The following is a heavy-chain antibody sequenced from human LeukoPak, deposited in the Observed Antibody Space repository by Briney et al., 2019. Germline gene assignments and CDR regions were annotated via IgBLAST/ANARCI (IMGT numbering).Heavy chain of an antibody. CDR3: AKPPPRGGDWLSFVYCFDY. CDR2: ISGSGGST. D-gene: IGHD2-21*02. J-gene: IGHJ4*02. CDR1: GFTFSSYA. V-gene: IGHV3-23*01. Sequence: SGVTLRLSCAASGFTFSSYAMSWVRQAPGKGLEWVSAISGSGGSTYYADSVKGRFTISRDNSKNTLYLQMNSLRAEDTAVYYCAKPPPRGGDWLSFVYCFDYWGQGTLVTVSS.